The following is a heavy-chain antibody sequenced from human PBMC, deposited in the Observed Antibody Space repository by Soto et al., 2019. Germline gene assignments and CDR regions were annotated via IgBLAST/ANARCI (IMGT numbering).Heavy chain of an antibody. V-gene: IGHV3-23*01. D-gene: IGHD3-16*02. Sequence: EVQLLESGGGLVQPGGSLRLSCAASGFTFSGYAFTWVRQAPGKGLEWVSGISASGCRTYYADSVKGRFTISRDNSKNTLYLQINSLRAEDTAVYYCAKLGDYDYFWGNYLPWGQGTLVTVSS. J-gene: IGHJ5*02. CDR2: ISASGCRT. CDR3: AKLGDYDYFWGNYLP. CDR1: GFTFSGYA.